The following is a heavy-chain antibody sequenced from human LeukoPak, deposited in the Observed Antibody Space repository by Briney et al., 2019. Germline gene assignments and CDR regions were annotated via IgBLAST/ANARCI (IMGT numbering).Heavy chain of an antibody. J-gene: IGHJ5*02. CDR1: GFTFSSYS. CDR3: ARMVTAILRLDP. Sequence: GGSLRLSCAASGFTFSSYSMNWVRQAPGKGLEWVSSISSSSSYIYYADSVKGRFTISRDNAKNSLYLQMNSLRAEDTAVYYCARMVTAILRLDPWGQGTLVTVSS. D-gene: IGHD2-21*02. CDR2: ISSSSSYI. V-gene: IGHV3-21*01.